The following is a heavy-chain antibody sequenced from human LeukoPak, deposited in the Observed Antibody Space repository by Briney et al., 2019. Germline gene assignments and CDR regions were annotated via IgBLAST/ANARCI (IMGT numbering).Heavy chain of an antibody. D-gene: IGHD2-2*01. CDR3: AKEASSSIVVVPAASDY. Sequence: PGGSLRLSCAASGFTFSSYAMSWVRQAPGKGLEWVSAISGSGGSTYYADSVKGRFTISRDNSKNTLYLQMNSLRAEDTAVYYCAKEASSSIVVVPAASDYWGQGTLVTVSS. J-gene: IGHJ4*02. CDR2: ISGSGGST. V-gene: IGHV3-23*01. CDR1: GFTFSSYA.